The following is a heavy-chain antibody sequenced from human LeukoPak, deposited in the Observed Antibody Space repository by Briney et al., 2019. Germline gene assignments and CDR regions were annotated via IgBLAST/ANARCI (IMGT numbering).Heavy chain of an antibody. V-gene: IGHV4-38-2*02. Sequence: SETLSLTCTVSGYSISSGYYWGWIRQPPGKGLEWIGSIYHSGSTYYNPSLKSRVTISVDTSKNQFSLKLSSVTAADTAVYYCARQSGITMIVVVSYDAFDIWGQGTMVTVSS. J-gene: IGHJ3*02. CDR3: ARQSGITMIVVVSYDAFDI. CDR2: IYHSGST. CDR1: GYSISSGYY. D-gene: IGHD3-22*01.